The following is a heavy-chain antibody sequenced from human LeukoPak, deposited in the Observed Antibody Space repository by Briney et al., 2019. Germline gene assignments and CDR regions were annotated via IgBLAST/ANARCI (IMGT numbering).Heavy chain of an antibody. V-gene: IGHV1-18*01. CDR2: ISAYNGNT. CDR1: GYTFTSYG. CDR3: AKAPLGRCTGAICYCFDY. D-gene: IGHD2-15*01. Sequence: ASVKVSCKASGYTFTSYGISWVRQAPGQGLEWMGWISAYNGNTNYAQKLQGRVTMTTDTSTSTAYMELRSPRSDDTAMYYCAKAPLGRCTGAICYCFDYWGQGTLVTVSS. J-gene: IGHJ4*02.